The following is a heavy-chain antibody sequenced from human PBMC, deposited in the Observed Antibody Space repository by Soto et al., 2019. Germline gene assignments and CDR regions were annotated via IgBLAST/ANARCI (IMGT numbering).Heavy chain of an antibody. V-gene: IGHV3-23*01. CDR2: ISGSGGST. D-gene: IGHD6-19*01. CDR1: GFTCSIYV. CDR3: AKDSENSSGWYAYFDY. J-gene: IGHJ4*02. Sequence: GGSLRLSCAASGFTCSIYVMSWVLQAQGKGLEWVSAISGSGGSTYYADSVKGRFTISRDNSKNTLYLQMNSLRAEDTAVYYCAKDSENSSGWYAYFDYWGQGTLVTVSS.